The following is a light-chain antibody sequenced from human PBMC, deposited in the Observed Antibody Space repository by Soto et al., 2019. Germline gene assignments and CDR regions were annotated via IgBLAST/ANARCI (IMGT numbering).Light chain of an antibody. Sequence: DIQMTQSPSTLSASVGDRISIACRASQTVDSWLAWYQQKPGKAPKLLIYDASGLDSGVPSRFSGSGSGTEFTLTISSLQPDDFATYYCQQYSSYPGTFGQGTQVDIK. CDR2: DAS. J-gene: IGKJ1*01. CDR3: QQYSSYPGT. CDR1: QTVDSW. V-gene: IGKV1-5*01.